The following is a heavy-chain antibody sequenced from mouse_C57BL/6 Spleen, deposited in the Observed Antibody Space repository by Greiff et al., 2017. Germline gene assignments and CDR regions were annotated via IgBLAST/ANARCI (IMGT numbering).Heavy chain of an antibody. CDR3: GKPDSNYSYAMDY. J-gene: IGHJ4*01. CDR2: IWGDGST. CDR1: GFSLTSYG. D-gene: IGHD2-5*01. Sequence: VKLMESGPGLVAPSPSLSISCTASGFSLTSYGVRWVRQPPGKGLEWLGVIWGDGSTNYHSALISRLSISKDNSKSQVCLILNSLQTDDTATDYCGKPDSNYSYAMDYWGQGTSVTVSS. V-gene: IGHV2-3*01.